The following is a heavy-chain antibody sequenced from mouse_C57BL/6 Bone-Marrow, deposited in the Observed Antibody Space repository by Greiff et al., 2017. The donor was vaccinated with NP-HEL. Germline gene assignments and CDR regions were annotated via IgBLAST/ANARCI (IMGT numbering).Heavy chain of an antibody. CDR2: IRNKANGYTT. V-gene: IGHV7-3*01. Sequence: EVKLMESGGGLVQPGGSLSLSCAASGFTFTDYYMSWVRQPPGKGLEWLGFIRNKANGYTTEYSASVKGRFTISRDNSQSILYLQMNALRAEDSATYYCARYEVPWYFDVWGTGTPVTVSS. J-gene: IGHJ1*03. CDR1: GFTFTDYY. D-gene: IGHD2-14*01. CDR3: ARYEVPWYFDV.